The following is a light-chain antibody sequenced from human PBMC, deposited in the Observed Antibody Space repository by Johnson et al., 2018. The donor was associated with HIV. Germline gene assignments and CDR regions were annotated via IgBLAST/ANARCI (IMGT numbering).Light chain of an antibody. CDR3: GIWDSSLSGYV. J-gene: IGLJ1*01. CDR2: DNN. Sequence: QSVLTQPPSVSAAPGQKVTISCSGSSSNIGNNYVSWYQQLPGTAPKLLIYDNNKRPSGIPDRFSGSKSGTSATLGITGLQNGDEADYYCGIWDSSLSGYVFGTATKVTVL. CDR1: SSNIGNNY. V-gene: IGLV1-51*01.